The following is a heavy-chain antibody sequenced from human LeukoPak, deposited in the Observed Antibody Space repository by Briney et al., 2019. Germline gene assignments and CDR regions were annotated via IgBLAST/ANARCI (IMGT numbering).Heavy chain of an antibody. CDR1: GYIFTTNW. J-gene: IGHJ5*02. D-gene: IGHD6-19*01. CDR2: IDPSDSVT. V-gene: IGHV5-10-1*01. Sequence: GESLKISCKGSGYIFTTNWISWIRQMPGKGLEWMGRIDPSDSVTNYSPSFQGHVTISVDKSISTAYLQWSSLKASDTAMYYCARRAGSSGKFDPWGQGTLVIVSS. CDR3: ARRAGSSGKFDP.